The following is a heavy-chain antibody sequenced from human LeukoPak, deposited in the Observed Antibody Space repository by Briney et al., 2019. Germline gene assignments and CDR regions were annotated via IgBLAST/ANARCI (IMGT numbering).Heavy chain of an antibody. Sequence: PSETLSLTCTVSGGSISSYYWSWVRQAPGKGLEWVSVIYSTGGMHYADSVKGRFTISRDSSKNTLFLQMSNLRAEDTAVYYCARFYFDSSGQNSRAYWGQGTQVTVSA. CDR3: ARFYFDSSGQNSRAY. V-gene: IGHV3-66*01. J-gene: IGHJ4*02. D-gene: IGHD3-22*01. CDR2: IYSTGGM. CDR1: GGSISSYY.